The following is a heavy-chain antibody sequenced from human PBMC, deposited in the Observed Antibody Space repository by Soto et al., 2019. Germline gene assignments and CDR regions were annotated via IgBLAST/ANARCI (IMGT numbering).Heavy chain of an antibody. CDR1: GGTFSSYA. CDR2: IIPTFGTA. Sequence: QVQLVQSGAEVKKPGSSVKVSCKASGGTFSSYAISWVRQAPGQGLEWMGGIIPTFGTANYAQKFQGRVTITADESTSTAYMELRSLRSEDTAVYECARDSAPDLRFSVWGQGTLVTVSS. V-gene: IGHV1-69*01. D-gene: IGHD3-10*01. CDR3: ARDSAPDLRFSV. J-gene: IGHJ4*02.